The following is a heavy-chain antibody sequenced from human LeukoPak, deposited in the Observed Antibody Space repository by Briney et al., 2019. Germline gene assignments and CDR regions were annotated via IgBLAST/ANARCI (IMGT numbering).Heavy chain of an antibody. Sequence: MSGGSLRLSCAASGFTFSSYSMNWVRQPPGKGLEWSGEINHSGSTNYNPSLKSRVTISVDTSKNQFSLKLKTVTAADTAVYYCAGQWLAKVWFDPWGQGTLVTVSS. D-gene: IGHD6-19*01. J-gene: IGHJ5*02. CDR1: GFTFSSYS. CDR2: INHSGST. CDR3: AGQWLAKVWFDP. V-gene: IGHV4-34*08.